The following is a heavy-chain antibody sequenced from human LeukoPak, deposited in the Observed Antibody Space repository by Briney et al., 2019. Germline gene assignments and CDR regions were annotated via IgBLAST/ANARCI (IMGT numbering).Heavy chain of an antibody. CDR2: ISGSGGST. Sequence: SAISGSGGSTYYADSVKGRFTISRDNSKNTLYLQMNSLRAEDTAVYYCAKILLYGDNDYWGQGTLVTVSS. J-gene: IGHJ4*02. CDR3: AKILLYGDNDY. D-gene: IGHD4-17*01. V-gene: IGHV3-23*01.